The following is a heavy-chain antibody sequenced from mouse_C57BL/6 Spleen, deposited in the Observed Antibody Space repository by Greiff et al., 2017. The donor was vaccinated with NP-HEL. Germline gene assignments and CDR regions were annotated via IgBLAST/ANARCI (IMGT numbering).Heavy chain of an antibody. D-gene: IGHD2-5*01. J-gene: IGHJ4*01. V-gene: IGHV5-17*01. Sequence: EVMLVESGGGLVKPGGSLKLSCAASGFTFSDYGMHWVRQAPEKGLEWVAYISSGSSTIYYADTVKGRFTISRDNAKNTLFLQMTSLRSEDTAMYCGARGDSNYRDYAMDYWGQRTSVTVSS. CDR2: ISSGSSTI. CDR1: GFTFSDYG. CDR3: ARGDSNYRDYAMDY.